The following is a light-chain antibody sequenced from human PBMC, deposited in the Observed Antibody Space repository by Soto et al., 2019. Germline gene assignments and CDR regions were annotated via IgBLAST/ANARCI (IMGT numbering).Light chain of an antibody. J-gene: IGKJ1*01. V-gene: IGKV1-39*01. CDR2: GAS. CDR3: QQSDRTPPT. Sequence: DIQMTQSPSSMSASVGDRATITCRASQSIDNYLHWYQQKPGKAPKLLINGASSLQSGVPSRFSGSGSVTDFTLTISSLQPEEFATYYCQQSDRTPPTFGQGTKVDIK. CDR1: QSIDNY.